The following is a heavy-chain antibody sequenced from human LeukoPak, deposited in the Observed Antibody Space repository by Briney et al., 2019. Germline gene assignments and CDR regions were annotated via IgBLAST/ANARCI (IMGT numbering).Heavy chain of an antibody. CDR1: GGTFSSYA. D-gene: IGHD5-18*01. V-gene: IGHV1-69*06. Sequence: SVKVSCKASGGTFSSYAINWVRQAPGQGLEWMGGIIPIFGTANYAQKFQGRVTITADKSTSTVYMELSSLRSEDTAVYYCARGGDIHLWINYYYYMDVWGKGTTVTVSS. CDR2: IIPIFGTA. J-gene: IGHJ6*03. CDR3: ARGGDIHLWINYYYYMDV.